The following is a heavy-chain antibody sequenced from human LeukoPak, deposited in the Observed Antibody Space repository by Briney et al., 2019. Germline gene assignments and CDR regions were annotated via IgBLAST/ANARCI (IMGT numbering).Heavy chain of an antibody. CDR1: GFTLNDYA. CDR2: ITWNSGRI. D-gene: IGHD3-10*02. CDR3: AELGITMIGGV. J-gene: IGHJ6*04. Sequence: PGGSLRLSCAASGFTLNDYAMHWVRQAPGKSLEWVSGITWNSGRIGYSDSVKGRFTISRDNAKNSLYLQMNSLRAEDTAVYYCAELGITMIGGVWGKGTTVTISS. V-gene: IGHV3-9*01.